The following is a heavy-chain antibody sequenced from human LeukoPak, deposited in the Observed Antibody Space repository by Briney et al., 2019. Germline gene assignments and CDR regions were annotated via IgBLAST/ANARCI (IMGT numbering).Heavy chain of an antibody. Sequence: SETLSLTCAVYGGSFSGYYWSWIRQPPGKGLEWIGEINHSGSTNYNPSLKSRVTISVDTSKNQFSLKLSSVTAADTAVYYCASTRSGCFDYWGQGTLVTVSS. CDR3: ASTRSGCFDY. D-gene: IGHD6-19*01. J-gene: IGHJ4*02. CDR1: GGSFSGYY. CDR2: INHSGST. V-gene: IGHV4-34*01.